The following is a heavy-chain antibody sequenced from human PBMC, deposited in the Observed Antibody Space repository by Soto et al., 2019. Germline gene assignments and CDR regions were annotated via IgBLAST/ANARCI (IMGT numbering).Heavy chain of an antibody. CDR2: IIPIFGTA. CDR1: GGTFSSYT. Sequence: QVQLVQSGAEVKKPGSSVKVSCKACGGTFSSYTISWVRQAPGQGLEWMGGIIPIFGTANYAQKFQGRVTITADESTSTAYMELSSLRSEHTAVYYCASGDYGAYRIARIGLWGRGTLVTVSS. J-gene: IGHJ2*01. D-gene: IGHD4-17*01. V-gene: IGHV1-69*01. CDR3: ASGDYGAYRIARIGL.